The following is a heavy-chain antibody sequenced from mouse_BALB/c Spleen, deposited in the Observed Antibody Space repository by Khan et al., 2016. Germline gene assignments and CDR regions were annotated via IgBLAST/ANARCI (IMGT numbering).Heavy chain of an antibody. CDR2: IWGDGST. Sequence: QVQLKESGPGLVAPSQSLSITCTVSGFSIIGYGVNWVRQPPGKGLEWLGMIWGDGSTDYNSALNSRLNITRDNSKSQVFLKMNSLQTDDTARYYCARDGWGYFAMDYWGQGTSVTVSS. CDR3: ARDGWGYFAMDY. D-gene: IGHD2-2*01. J-gene: IGHJ4*01. CDR1: GFSIIGYG. V-gene: IGHV2-6-7*01.